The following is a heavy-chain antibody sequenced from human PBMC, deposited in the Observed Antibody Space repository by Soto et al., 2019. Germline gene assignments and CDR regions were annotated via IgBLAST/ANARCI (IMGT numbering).Heavy chain of an antibody. V-gene: IGHV4-4*07. CDR2: VYSSGTT. CDR1: GGSINSYW. CDR3: ARDSGSYAYGEGS. J-gene: IGHJ5*02. Sequence: SETLSLTCSVSGGSINSYWWSWIRQPAGKGLEWIGRVYSSGTTDYNPSLNSRATMSVETSKNQFSLKLSSVTAADTAVYYCARDSGSYAYGEGSWGQGIQVTVSS. D-gene: IGHD3-22*01.